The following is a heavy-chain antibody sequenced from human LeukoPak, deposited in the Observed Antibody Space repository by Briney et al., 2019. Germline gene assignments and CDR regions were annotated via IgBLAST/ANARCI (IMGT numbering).Heavy chain of an antibody. D-gene: IGHD6-13*01. CDR2: ISGSGGST. V-gene: IGHV3-23*01. CDR3: ARDGAAAGRDDAFDI. Sequence: GGSLRLSCAASGFTFSSYAMSWVRQAPGKGLEWVSAISGSGGSTYYADSVEGRFTISRDNSKNTLYLQMNSLRAEDTAVYYCARDGAAAGRDDAFDIWGQGTMVTVSS. CDR1: GFTFSSYA. J-gene: IGHJ3*02.